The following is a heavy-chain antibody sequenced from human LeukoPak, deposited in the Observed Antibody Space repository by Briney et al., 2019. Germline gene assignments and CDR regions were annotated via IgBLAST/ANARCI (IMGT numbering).Heavy chain of an antibody. CDR2: ISYDGSNK. Sequence: GRSLRLSCAASGFTFSSYVMHWVRQPPGKGLEWVAIISYDGSNKYYADSVKGRFTISRDNSKNTLFLQMNSLRAEDTAVYYCAKDRTSVHLWLSDLDYWGQGTLVTVSS. D-gene: IGHD5-18*01. CDR3: AKDRTSVHLWLSDLDY. CDR1: GFTFSSYV. J-gene: IGHJ4*02. V-gene: IGHV3-30*18.